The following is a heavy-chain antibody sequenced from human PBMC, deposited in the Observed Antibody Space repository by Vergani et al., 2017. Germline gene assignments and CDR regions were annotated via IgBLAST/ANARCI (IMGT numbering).Heavy chain of an antibody. D-gene: IGHD3-22*01. Sequence: QVQLQESGPGLVKPSQTLSLTCTVSGGSISSGSYYWSWIRQPAGKGLEWIGRIYTSGSTNYNPSLKSRVTISVDTSKNQFSLKLSSVTAADTAVYYCASTHSSGYYFFAFDIWGQGTMVTVSS. V-gene: IGHV4-61*02. CDR2: IYTSGST. CDR3: ASTHSSGYYFFAFDI. J-gene: IGHJ3*02. CDR1: GGSISSGSYY.